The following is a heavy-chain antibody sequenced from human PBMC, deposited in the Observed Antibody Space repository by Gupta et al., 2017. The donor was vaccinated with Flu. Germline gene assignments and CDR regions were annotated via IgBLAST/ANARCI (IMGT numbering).Heavy chain of an antibody. Sequence: FIVRTSAVRWVGKACGKGLEWVGRIRSKANFFEKGYTTSMKGRFTISRDDSKDTTCLPMDSLKTEDTAVYYCVSRWDGYNQDQIDGWGKGTLV. D-gene: IGHD5-12*01. CDR2: IRSKANFFEK. J-gene: IGHJ4*02. V-gene: IGHV3-73*01. CDR1: FIVRTSA. CDR3: VSRWDGYNQDQIDG.